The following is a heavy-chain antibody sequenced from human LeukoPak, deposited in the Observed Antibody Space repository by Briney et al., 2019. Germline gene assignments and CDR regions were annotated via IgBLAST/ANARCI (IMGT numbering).Heavy chain of an antibody. V-gene: IGHV3-21*01. Sequence: GGSLRLSCAASGFNFSSYSMNWVRQAPGKGLEWVSSICSSSISIQYADSVKGRFTISRDNAKNSLYLQMNSLRAEDTAVYYCARDPLSSSSFDLWGQGTLVTVSS. CDR2: ICSSSISI. CDR3: ARDPLSSSSFDL. D-gene: IGHD6-13*01. J-gene: IGHJ4*02. CDR1: GFNFSSYS.